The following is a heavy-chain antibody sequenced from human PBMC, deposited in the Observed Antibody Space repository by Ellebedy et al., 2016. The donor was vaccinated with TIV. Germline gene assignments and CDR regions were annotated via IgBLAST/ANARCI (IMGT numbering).Heavy chain of an antibody. Sequence: PGGSRRLSCAASGISFSSYEMNWVRKAPGKGPEWLSYISTSGETMYYADSVKGRFTISRDNAKNSLHLQINNLRAEDTAVYYCGTDYSMDVWGQGTTVTVSS. CDR1: GISFSSYE. CDR3: GTDYSMDV. J-gene: IGHJ6*02. D-gene: IGHD4/OR15-4a*01. V-gene: IGHV3-48*03. CDR2: ISTSGETM.